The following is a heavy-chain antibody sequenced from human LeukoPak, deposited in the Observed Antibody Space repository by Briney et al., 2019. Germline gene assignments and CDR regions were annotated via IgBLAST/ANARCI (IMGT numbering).Heavy chain of an antibody. Sequence: SETLSLTCTVSGGSISSYYWSWIRQPPGKGLEWIGYIYYSGRTNYNPSLKSRVTISVDTSKNQFSLKLSSVTAADTAVYYCARVDSSVDAFDIWGQGTMVTVSS. CDR3: ARVDSSVDAFDI. CDR2: IYYSGRT. V-gene: IGHV4-59*01. D-gene: IGHD3-22*01. J-gene: IGHJ3*02. CDR1: GGSISSYY.